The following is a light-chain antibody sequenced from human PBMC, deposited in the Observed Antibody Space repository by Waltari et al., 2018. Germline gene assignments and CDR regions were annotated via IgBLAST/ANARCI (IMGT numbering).Light chain of an antibody. V-gene: IGLV1-44*01. CDR3: STWDDSLNDVL. CDR1: RSNIGSNT. CDR2: LDD. J-gene: IGLJ2*01. Sequence: QSVLTQPPSTSVTPGERVTISCSGGRSNIGSNTVDWYKQVPGTAPQLLIYLDDRRTSGVPDRFSASKSGTSASQAISGLQSGDEADYYCSTWDDSLNDVLFGGGTRVTVL.